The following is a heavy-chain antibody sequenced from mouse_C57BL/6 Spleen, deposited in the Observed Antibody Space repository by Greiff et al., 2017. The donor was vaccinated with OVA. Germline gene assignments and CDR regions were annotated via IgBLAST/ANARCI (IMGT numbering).Heavy chain of an antibody. V-gene: IGHV1-26*01. CDR3: ARNYWRYYAMDY. CDR2: INTNNGGT. D-gene: IGHD2-1*01. CDR1: GYTFTDYY. Sequence: EVKLQQSGPELVKPGASVKISCKASGYTFTDYYMNWVKQSHGKSLEWIGDINTNNGGTSYNQKFKGKATLTVDKSSSTAYMELRSLTSEDSAVYYCARNYWRYYAMDYWGQGTSVTVSS. J-gene: IGHJ4*01.